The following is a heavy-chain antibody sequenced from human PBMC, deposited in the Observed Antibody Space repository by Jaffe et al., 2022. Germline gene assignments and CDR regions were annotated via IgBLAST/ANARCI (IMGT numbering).Heavy chain of an antibody. D-gene: IGHD4-17*01. J-gene: IGHJ4*02. Sequence: QVQLQESGPGLVKPSETLSLTCAVSGYSISSGYYWGWIRQPPGKGLEWIGSIYHSGSTYYNPSLKSRVTISVDTSKNQFSLKLSSVTAADTAVYYCARILGTDYGDSRPYWGQGTLVTVSS. V-gene: IGHV4-38-2*01. CDR2: IYHSGST. CDR3: ARILGTDYGDSRPY. CDR1: GYSISSGYY.